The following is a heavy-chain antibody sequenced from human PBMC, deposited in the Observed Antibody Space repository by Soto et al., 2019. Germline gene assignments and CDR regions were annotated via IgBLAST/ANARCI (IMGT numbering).Heavy chain of an antibody. V-gene: IGHV1-69*02. D-gene: IGHD3-9*01. CDR3: ARGYYYILTGYYY. Sequence: QVQLVQSGAEVKKPGSSVKVSCKASGGTFSSYTISWVRQAPGQGLEWMGRIIPILGIANYAQKFQGRVTITADKSTSTAYMELSSLRSEDTAVYYGARGYYYILTGYYYWGQGTLVTVSS. CDR2: IIPILGIA. J-gene: IGHJ4*02. CDR1: GGTFSSYT.